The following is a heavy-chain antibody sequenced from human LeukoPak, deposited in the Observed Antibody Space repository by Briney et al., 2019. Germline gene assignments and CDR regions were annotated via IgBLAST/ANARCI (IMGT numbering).Heavy chain of an antibody. CDR1: GITFSSYW. CDR2: INSDGRST. D-gene: IGHD4-23*01. Sequence: GGSLRLSCAGSGITFSSYWMHWVRQAPGKGLLWVSRINSDGRSTNYADSVKGRFTISRDNAKNTQYLQMNSLRAEDTAVYYCARSAYPGNSVIEDWGRGTLVTVSS. V-gene: IGHV3-74*01. CDR3: ARSAYPGNSVIED. J-gene: IGHJ4*02.